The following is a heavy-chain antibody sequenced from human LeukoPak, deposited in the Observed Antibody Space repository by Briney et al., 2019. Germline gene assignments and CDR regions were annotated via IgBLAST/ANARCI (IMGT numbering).Heavy chain of an antibody. CDR3: ARYCSGGSCPKGYFDY. V-gene: IGHV1-69*13. Sequence: SVKVSCKASGGTFSSYAISWVRQAPGQGLEWMGGIIPIFGTANYAQRFQGRVTTTADESTSTAYMELSSLRSEDTAVYYCARYCSGGSCPKGYFDYWGQGTLVTVSS. D-gene: IGHD2-15*01. J-gene: IGHJ4*02. CDR1: GGTFSSYA. CDR2: IIPIFGTA.